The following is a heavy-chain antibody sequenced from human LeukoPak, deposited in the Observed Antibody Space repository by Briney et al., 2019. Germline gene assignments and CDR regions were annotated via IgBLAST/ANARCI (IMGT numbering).Heavy chain of an antibody. CDR2: FNHCGST. Sequence: SETLSLTCAVYGGSFCGYYWSWISQPPGKGREWIGEFNHCGSTNSNPSPRTRVTIPVDTSKNQCSLNQGSVTAADTAVYYCARGLGYWGQGTLVTVSS. CDR3: ARGLGY. V-gene: IGHV4-34*01. J-gene: IGHJ4*02. CDR1: GGSFCGYY. D-gene: IGHD7-27*01.